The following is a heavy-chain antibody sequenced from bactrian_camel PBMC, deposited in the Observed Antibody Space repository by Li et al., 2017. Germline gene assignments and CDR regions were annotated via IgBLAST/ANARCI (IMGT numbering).Heavy chain of an antibody. D-gene: IGHD4*01. J-gene: IGHJ7*01. CDR2: IGEDGRTT. V-gene: IGHV3S1*01. CDR1: GFTFSTLT. Sequence: HVQLVESGGGLVQPGGSLRLSCAGSGFTFSTLTMYWVRQAPGKGLEWVSGIGEDGRTTLYADSVKGRFTISRDNAMNEVYLEMNSLRTEDTAVYYCAREKDNSDALDYWGKGTQVTVS.